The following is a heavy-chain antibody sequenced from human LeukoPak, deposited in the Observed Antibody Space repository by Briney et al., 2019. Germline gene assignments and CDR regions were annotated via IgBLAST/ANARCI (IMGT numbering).Heavy chain of an antibody. Sequence: GGSLRLSCAASGFTFSNYAMSWVRQAPGKGLEWVSAISGSGGNTYSADSVKGRFTISRDNSKNTLYLQMNGLRAEDTAVYYCARDQGYSSSWLQHWGQGTLVSVSS. V-gene: IGHV3-23*01. J-gene: IGHJ1*01. D-gene: IGHD6-13*01. CDR3: ARDQGYSSSWLQH. CDR2: ISGSGGNT. CDR1: GFTFSNYA.